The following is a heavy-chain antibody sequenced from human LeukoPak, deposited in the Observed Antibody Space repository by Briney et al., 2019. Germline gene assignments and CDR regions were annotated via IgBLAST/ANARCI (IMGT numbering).Heavy chain of an antibody. V-gene: IGHV4-61*02. CDR1: GGSISSGSYY. D-gene: IGHD6-19*01. CDR3: ARSSRIAVAGTAGDFQH. Sequence: PSETLSLTCTVSGGSISSGSYYWSWIRQPAGKGLEWIGRIYTSGSTNYNPSLKSRVTISVDTSKNQFSLKLSSVTAADAAVYYCARSSRIAVAGTAGDFQHWGQGTLVTVSS. J-gene: IGHJ1*01. CDR2: IYTSGST.